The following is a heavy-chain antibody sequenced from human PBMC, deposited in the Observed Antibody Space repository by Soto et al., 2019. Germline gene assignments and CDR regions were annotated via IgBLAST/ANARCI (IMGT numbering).Heavy chain of an antibody. CDR2: ISSSSSTI. CDR3: ARVLGDYGDTRRYYFDY. D-gene: IGHD4-17*01. CDR1: GFTFSSYS. V-gene: IGHV3-48*01. J-gene: IGHJ4*02. Sequence: EVQLVESGGGLVQPGGSLRLSCAASGFTFSSYSMNWVRQAPGKGLEWVSYISSSSSTIYYADSVKGRFTISRDNAKNSLYLQMNSLRAEDTAVYYCARVLGDYGDTRRYYFDYWGQGTLVTVSS.